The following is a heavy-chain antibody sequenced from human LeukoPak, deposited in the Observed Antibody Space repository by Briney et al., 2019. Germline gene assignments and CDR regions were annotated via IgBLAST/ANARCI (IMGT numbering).Heavy chain of an antibody. D-gene: IGHD6-19*01. V-gene: IGHV3-30*02. CDR2: IRYDGSNK. Sequence: GGSLRLSCAASGFTFSSYGMHWVRQAPGKGLEWVAFIRYDGSNKYYADSVKGRFTISRDNSKNTLYLQMSSLRAEDTAVYYCAKSAISVAGIFNLDYWGQGTLVTVSS. CDR3: AKSAISVAGIFNLDY. J-gene: IGHJ4*02. CDR1: GFTFSSYG.